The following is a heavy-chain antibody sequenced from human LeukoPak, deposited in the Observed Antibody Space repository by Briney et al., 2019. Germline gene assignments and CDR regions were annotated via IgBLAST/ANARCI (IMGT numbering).Heavy chain of an antibody. CDR3: ARSVPSPYYFDY. V-gene: IGHV3-53*01. CDR2: IYSGGST. CDR1: GFTVSSNY. J-gene: IGHJ4*02. Sequence: GGSLRLSCAVSGFTVSSNYISCLRQAPGKGLEWVSVIYSGGSTYYADSVKGRFTISRDNSKNTLYLQMNSLRAEDTAVYYCARSVPSPYYFDYWGQGTLVTVSS.